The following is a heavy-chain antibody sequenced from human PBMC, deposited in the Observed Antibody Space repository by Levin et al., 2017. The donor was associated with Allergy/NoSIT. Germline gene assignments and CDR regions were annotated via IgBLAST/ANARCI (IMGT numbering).Heavy chain of an antibody. J-gene: IGHJ4*02. Sequence: KTSETLSLTCTVSGGSFSHYYWSWIRQPAGKGLEWIGRIFNSGTTNYNPSLKSRVTMSVDTSKNQFSLKLTSVTAADTAMYYCARGNHGDYGFLGWGQGTLVTVSS. CDR3: ARGNHGDYGFLG. CDR1: GGSFSHYY. D-gene: IGHD4-17*01. V-gene: IGHV4-4*07. CDR2: IFNSGTT.